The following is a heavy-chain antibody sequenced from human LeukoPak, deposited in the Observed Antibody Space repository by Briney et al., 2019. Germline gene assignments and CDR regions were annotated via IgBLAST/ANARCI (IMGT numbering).Heavy chain of an antibody. D-gene: IGHD4-17*01. V-gene: IGHV3-74*01. CDR1: GFTFSSYW. Sequence: PGGSLRLSCAASGFTFSSYWMHWVRQAPGEGLVWVSRINSDGSSTSYADSVKGRFTISRDNAKNTLYLQMNSLRAEDTAVYYCARARGLGYGDDVRWFDPWGQGTLVTVSS. J-gene: IGHJ5*02. CDR2: INSDGSST. CDR3: ARARGLGYGDDVRWFDP.